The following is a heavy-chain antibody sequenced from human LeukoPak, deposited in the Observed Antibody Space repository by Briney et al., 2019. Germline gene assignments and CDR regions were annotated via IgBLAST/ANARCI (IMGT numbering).Heavy chain of an antibody. D-gene: IGHD3-16*01. CDR3: ARGGGLDV. Sequence: GSLRLSCAASGFTFSSYWMNWARQAPGKGLEWVASINHNGNVNYYVDSVKGRFTISRGNAKNSLYLQMSNLRAEDTAVYFCARGGGLDVWGQGATVTVSS. V-gene: IGHV3-7*03. CDR1: GFTFSSYW. CDR2: INHNGNVN. J-gene: IGHJ6*02.